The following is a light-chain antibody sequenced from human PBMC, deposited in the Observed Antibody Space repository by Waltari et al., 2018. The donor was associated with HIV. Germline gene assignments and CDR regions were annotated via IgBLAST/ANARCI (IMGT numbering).Light chain of an antibody. Sequence: IQMTQSPSALSASVGDRVTITCRASQSVNTYLAWYQQRQGEAPNLLIFKTSSLQTGVPSRFSGSGSGTEFTLTISDLQPEDFGTYYCQQYSSKSWTFGQGTKVEVK. CDR2: KTS. V-gene: IGKV1-5*03. J-gene: IGKJ1*01. CDR3: QQYSSKSWT. CDR1: QSVNTY.